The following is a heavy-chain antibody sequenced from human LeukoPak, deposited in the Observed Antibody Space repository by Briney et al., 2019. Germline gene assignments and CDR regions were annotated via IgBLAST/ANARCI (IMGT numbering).Heavy chain of an antibody. D-gene: IGHD1-1*01. CDR2: IIPVHGKP. CDR3: AREGRITTTGTIYYYFGLDL. CDR1: GGTFCSYA. V-gene: IGHV1-69*11. J-gene: IGHJ6*02. Sequence: ASVKVSCKASGGTFCSYAINWVRQAPGQGLEWMGKIIPVHGKPHYAQQFQGRVTITADDTTSTAYLELSSLKSEVTAVYYGAREGRITTTGTIYYYFGLDLWGQGTTVIVSS.